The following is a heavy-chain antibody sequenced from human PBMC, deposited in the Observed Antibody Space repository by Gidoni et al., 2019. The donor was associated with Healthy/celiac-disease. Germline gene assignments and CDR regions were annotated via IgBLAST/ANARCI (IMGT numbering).Heavy chain of an antibody. V-gene: IGHV4-31*02. CDR2: ST. Sequence: STYYNPSLKSRVTISVDTSKNQFSLKLSSVTAADTAVYYCARDPVSYYDSCGYSDHAFDIWGQGTMVTVSS. CDR3: ARDPVSYYDSCGYSDHAFDI. D-gene: IGHD3-22*01. J-gene: IGHJ3*02.